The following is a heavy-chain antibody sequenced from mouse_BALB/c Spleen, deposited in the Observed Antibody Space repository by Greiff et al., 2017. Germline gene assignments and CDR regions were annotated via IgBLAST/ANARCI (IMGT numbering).Heavy chain of an antibody. J-gene: IGHJ4*01. Sequence: VQLQQSGAELVKPGASVKLSCTASGFNIKDTYMHWVKQRPEQGLEWIGRIDPANGNTKYDPKFQGKATITADTSSNTAYLQLSSLTSEDTAVYYCARGGLRRHYYAMDYWGQGTSVTVSS. CDR2: IDPANGNT. V-gene: IGHV14-3*02. CDR1: GFNIKDTY. D-gene: IGHD2-4*01. CDR3: ARGGLRRHYYAMDY.